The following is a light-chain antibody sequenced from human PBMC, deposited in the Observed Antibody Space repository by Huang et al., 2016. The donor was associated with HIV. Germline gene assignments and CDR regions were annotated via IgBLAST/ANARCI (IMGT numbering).Light chain of an antibody. V-gene: IGKV2-28*01. CDR3: MQSLQPQYI. CDR2: LGF. Sequence: DIVMTQSPVSLPVTPGEPALISCRATHRLLHSNGQHHVEWYFQKTGQTPHLLIYLGFNQVSGDPDRISVCGLGTDFTLIITRVEAADVGIYYCMQSLQPQYIVGPGTRVDL. J-gene: IGKJ3*01. CDR1: HRLLHSNGQHH.